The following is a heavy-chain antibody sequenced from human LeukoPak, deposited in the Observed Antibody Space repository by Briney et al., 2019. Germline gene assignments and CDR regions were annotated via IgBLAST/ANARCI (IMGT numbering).Heavy chain of an antibody. CDR3: ARSRGCYFLYFDY. CDR1: GGSFSGYY. V-gene: IGHV4-34*01. D-gene: IGHD3-22*01. CDR2: INHSGST. J-gene: IGHJ4*02. Sequence: SETLSLTCAVYGGSFSGYYWSWIRQPPGKGLEWIGEINHSGSTNYNPSLKSRVTISVDTSKNQFSLKLSSVTAADTAVYCCARSRGCYFLYFDYWGQGTLVTVSS.